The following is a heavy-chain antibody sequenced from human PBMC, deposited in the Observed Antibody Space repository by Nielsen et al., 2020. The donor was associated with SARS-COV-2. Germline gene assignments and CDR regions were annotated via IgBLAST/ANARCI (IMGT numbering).Heavy chain of an antibody. CDR3: ARGPTNFGLVYYYFDS. J-gene: IGHJ4*02. D-gene: IGHD3/OR15-3a*01. CDR2: VWNGGTRT. CDR1: GFTFSSYG. V-gene: IGHV3-33*01. Sequence: GESLKISCAASGFTFSSYGMHWVRQAPGKGPEWVATVWNGGTRTLYLDSVEGRFTISRDDSKVTLYLQMNSLRVEDSAVYYCARGPTNFGLVYYYFDSWGQGALVTVSS.